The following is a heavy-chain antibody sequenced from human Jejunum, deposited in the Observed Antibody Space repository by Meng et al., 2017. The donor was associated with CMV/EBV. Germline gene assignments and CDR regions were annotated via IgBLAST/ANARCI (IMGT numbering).Heavy chain of an antibody. CDR1: GFPFRNYA. Sequence: SGFPFRNYAMNWVRQAPGKGLEWVSVLSASGGSTYYADSVKGRFTISRDNSNSTLYLQINSLRAEDTAVYYCVKLGCGSDTCHPSLWGQGTLVTVSS. CDR3: VKLGCGSDTCHPSL. CDR2: LSASGGST. V-gene: IGHV3-23*01. J-gene: IGHJ4*02. D-gene: IGHD2-21*02.